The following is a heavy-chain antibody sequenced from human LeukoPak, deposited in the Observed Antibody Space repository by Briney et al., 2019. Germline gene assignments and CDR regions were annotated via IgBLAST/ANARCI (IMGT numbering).Heavy chain of an antibody. J-gene: IGHJ2*01. D-gene: IGHD6-13*01. CDR2: IYSSGNT. CDR3: ASSAAARYGLWYFDL. V-gene: IGHV4-59*08. CDR1: GDSISSYS. Sequence: PSETLSLTCTVSGDSISSYSWSWIRQTPGKGLEWIGYIYSSGNTNDNPSLKSRVTISIDTSKNQFSLKLSSVTAADTAVYYCASSAAARYGLWYFDLWGRGTLVTVSS.